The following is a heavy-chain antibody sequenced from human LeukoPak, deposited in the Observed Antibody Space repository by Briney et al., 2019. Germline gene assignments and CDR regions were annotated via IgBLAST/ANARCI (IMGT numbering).Heavy chain of an antibody. Sequence: PSETLSLTCAVYGXSLSGYYWNWIRQSPGKGLEWIGEINHSGSTNYNPSLKSRVTISVDTSKNQFSLKLSSVTAADTAVYYCARATFDSRGYYYEGEYWGQGTLVTVSS. J-gene: IGHJ4*02. CDR3: ARATFDSRGYYYEGEY. V-gene: IGHV4-34*01. CDR2: INHSGST. CDR1: GXSLSGYY. D-gene: IGHD3-22*01.